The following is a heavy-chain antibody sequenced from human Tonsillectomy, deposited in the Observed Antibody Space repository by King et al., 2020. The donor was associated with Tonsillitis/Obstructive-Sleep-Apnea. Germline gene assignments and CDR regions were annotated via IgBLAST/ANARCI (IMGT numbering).Heavy chain of an antibody. CDR1: GFTVSSNY. V-gene: IGHV3-53*01. CDR2: IYRGGNT. J-gene: IGHJ4*02. Sequence: QLVQSGGGLIQPGGSLPLSCAASGFTVSSNYMSWVRQAPGKGLEWVSVIYRGGNTYYADSVKVRSTSSRDNSKNTLYLQMKSLRAEDTAVYYCARGAGSSYGLVYWGQGTLVTVSS. D-gene: IGHD5-18*01. CDR3: ARGAGSSYGLVY.